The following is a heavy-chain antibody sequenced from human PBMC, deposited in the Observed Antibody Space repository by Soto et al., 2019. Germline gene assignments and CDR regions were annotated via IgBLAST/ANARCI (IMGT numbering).Heavy chain of an antibody. CDR1: GFTFSSYG. D-gene: IGHD3-3*01. V-gene: IGHV3-30*03. CDR2: ISYGGSNK. CDR3: ATLAWQWSEIAPFDY. J-gene: IGHJ4*02. Sequence: QVQLVESGGGVFQPGRSLRLSCAASGFTFSSYGMHWVRQAPGKGLEWVAVISYGGSNKYYSESVKGRFTNSRDNSKNTIDLQMNSLRAEDTALYYCATLAWQWSEIAPFDYWGQGTLVTVSS.